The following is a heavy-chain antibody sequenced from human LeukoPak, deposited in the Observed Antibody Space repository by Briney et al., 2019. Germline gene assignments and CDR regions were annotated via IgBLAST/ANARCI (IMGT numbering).Heavy chain of an antibody. V-gene: IGHV1-69*04. CDR3: AREPWSNNNHLLIYYYYYYMDV. Sequence: SVKVSCXASGGTFSSYTISWVRQAPGQGLGWMGRIIPILGIANYAQKFQGRVTITADKSTSTAYMELSSLRSEDTAVYYCAREPWSNNNHLLIYYYYYYMDVWGKGTTVTVSS. CDR1: GGTFSSYT. J-gene: IGHJ6*03. CDR2: IIPILGIA. D-gene: IGHD2-2*01.